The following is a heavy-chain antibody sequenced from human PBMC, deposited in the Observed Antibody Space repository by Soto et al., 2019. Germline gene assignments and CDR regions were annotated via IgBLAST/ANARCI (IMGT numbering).Heavy chain of an antibody. Sequence: QVQLVESGGSVVHPGRSLRLSCEASGFTFTSYAMHWVRQAPGKGLEWVAVISYDGINEYYADSVKGRFTISRDNSKNTLFLQMSSLRVEDTAVYYCARDLLRLGELSLIGYFDYWGQGTLVTVSS. D-gene: IGHD3-16*02. J-gene: IGHJ4*02. CDR3: ARDLLRLGELSLIGYFDY. CDR1: GFTFTSYA. V-gene: IGHV3-30*15. CDR2: ISYDGINE.